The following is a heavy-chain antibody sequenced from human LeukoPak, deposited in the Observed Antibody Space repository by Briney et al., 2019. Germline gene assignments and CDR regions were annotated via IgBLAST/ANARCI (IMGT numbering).Heavy chain of an antibody. D-gene: IGHD5-12*01. V-gene: IGHV3-23*01. CDR3: AKDQRPDSGYDIDS. CDR1: GFTFSTYS. CDR2: IYPSGGTT. Sequence: GGSLRLSCAASGFTFSTYSMSWVRQAPRKGLEWVSVIYPSGGTTYYADSVKGRFTISRDSSKNTLYLQMHSLRAEDTALYYCAKDQRPDSGYDIDSWGQGTLVTVSS. J-gene: IGHJ4*02.